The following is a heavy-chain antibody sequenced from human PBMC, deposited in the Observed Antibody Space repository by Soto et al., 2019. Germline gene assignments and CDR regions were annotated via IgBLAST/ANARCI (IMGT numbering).Heavy chain of an antibody. CDR1: GFTFSSYW. Sequence: EVQLVESGGGLVQPGGSLRLSCAASGFTFSSYWMHWVRQAPGKGLVWVSRINFYGSTTNYADLVKGQFTISRDNAKNTVYLQMNSLRAEDTAVYYCARGAGSAYYVDSWGQGTLVTVSS. V-gene: IGHV3-74*01. D-gene: IGHD3-22*01. J-gene: IGHJ4*02. CDR2: INFYGSTT. CDR3: ARGAGSAYYVDS.